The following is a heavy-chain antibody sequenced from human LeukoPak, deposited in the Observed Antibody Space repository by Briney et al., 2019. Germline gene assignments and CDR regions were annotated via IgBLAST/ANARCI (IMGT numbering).Heavy chain of an antibody. V-gene: IGHV1-18*01. CDR3: ARGSRITIFGVASNWFDP. CDR1: GYTFTSYG. D-gene: IGHD3-3*01. J-gene: IGHJ5*02. Sequence: ASVKVSCKASGYTFTSYGISWVRQARGQGLEWMGWISAYNGNTNYAQKLQGRVTMTTDTSTSTAYMELRSLRSDDTAVYYCARGSRITIFGVASNWFDPWGQGTLVTVSS. CDR2: ISAYNGNT.